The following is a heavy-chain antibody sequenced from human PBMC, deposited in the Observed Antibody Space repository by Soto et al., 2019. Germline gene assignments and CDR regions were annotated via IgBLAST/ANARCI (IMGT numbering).Heavy chain of an antibody. Sequence: PGESLKISCKGSGYRFTRYWISWVRQMPGKGLEWMGRIDPSDSYTNYSPSFQGHVTISADKSISTAYLQWSSLKASDTAMYYCARRMKSGYHPLYYYYYGTDVWGQGTTVTVSS. D-gene: IGHD3-3*01. V-gene: IGHV5-10-1*01. CDR3: ARRMKSGYHPLYYYYYGTDV. CDR1: GYRFTRYW. J-gene: IGHJ6*02. CDR2: IDPSDSYT.